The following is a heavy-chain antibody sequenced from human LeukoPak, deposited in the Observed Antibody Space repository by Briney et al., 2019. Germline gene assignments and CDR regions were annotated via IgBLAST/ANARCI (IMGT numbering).Heavy chain of an antibody. CDR1: GGSISSYY. D-gene: IGHD1-26*01. Sequence: SETLSLTCTASGGSISSYYWSWIRQPAGKGLEWIGRIYTSGSTNYNPSLRSRVTMSVDTSKNQFSLKLSSVTAADTAVYYCAREGRIVGATGGFDPWGQGTLVTVSS. CDR2: IYTSGST. CDR3: AREGRIVGATGGFDP. V-gene: IGHV4-4*07. J-gene: IGHJ5*02.